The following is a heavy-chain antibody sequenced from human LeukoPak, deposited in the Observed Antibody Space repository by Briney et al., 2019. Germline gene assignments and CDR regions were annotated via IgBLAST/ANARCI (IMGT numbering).Heavy chain of an antibody. CDR2: MNPNNGNT. J-gene: IGHJ4*02. Sequence: GASVKVSCKASGYTFTGYYMHWVRQAPGQGLEWVGWMNPNNGNTDFAQKFQGRVTMTRNTSISTAYMELSSLRSEDTAVYYCARGVLSWGQGTLVTVSS. CDR1: GYTFTGYY. CDR3: ARGVLS. V-gene: IGHV1-8*02.